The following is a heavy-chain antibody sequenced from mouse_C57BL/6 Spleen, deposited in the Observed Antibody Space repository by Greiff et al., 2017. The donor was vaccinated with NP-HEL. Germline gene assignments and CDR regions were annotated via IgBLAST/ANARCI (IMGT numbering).Heavy chain of an antibody. V-gene: IGHV1-20*01. CDR3: ARGDYYGSSDY. D-gene: IGHD1-1*01. J-gene: IGHJ2*01. Sequence: EVMLLESGPELVKPGDSVKISCKASGYSFTGYFMNWVRQSHGKSLEWIGRINPYNGDTFYNQKFKGKATLTVDKSSSTAHMELRSLTSEDSAVYYCARGDYYGSSDYWGQGTTLTVSS. CDR2: INPYNGDT. CDR1: GYSFTGYF.